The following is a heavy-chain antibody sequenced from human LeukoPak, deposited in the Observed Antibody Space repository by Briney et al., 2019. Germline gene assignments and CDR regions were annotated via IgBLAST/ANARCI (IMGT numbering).Heavy chain of an antibody. CDR1: GGSLSSYY. J-gene: IGHJ4*02. D-gene: IGHD1-26*01. CDR2: IYYIGST. CDR3: ARVVVGAIDY. Sequence: SETLSLTCTVSGGSLSSYYWSWIRHPPGKGLEWIGYIYYIGSTNYNTSLKRRVTRTVDTSKNQFSLKLSCVTAADTAVYYCARVVVGAIDYWGQGTLVTVSS. V-gene: IGHV4-59*01.